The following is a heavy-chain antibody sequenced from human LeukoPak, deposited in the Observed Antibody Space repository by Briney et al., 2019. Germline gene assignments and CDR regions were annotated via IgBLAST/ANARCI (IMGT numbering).Heavy chain of an antibody. CDR2: ISGSGGLT. Sequence: PGGSLRLSCAASGFTFSSYVMSWVRQAPGKGLEWVSVISGSGGLTYYADSVKGRFTISRDKSKNTLYLQMNSLRAEDTAVYYCAKSSYSSGWYATDYWGQGTLVTVSS. CDR3: AKSSYSSGWYATDY. J-gene: IGHJ4*02. CDR1: GFTFSSYV. D-gene: IGHD6-19*01. V-gene: IGHV3-23*01.